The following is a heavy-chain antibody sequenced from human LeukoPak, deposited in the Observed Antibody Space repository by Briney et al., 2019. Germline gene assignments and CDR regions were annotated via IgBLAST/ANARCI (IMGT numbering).Heavy chain of an antibody. CDR1: GGSMRSVSSF. CDR3: ARELGSDYGGYSP. Sequence: SETLSLTCSVSGGSMRSVSSFWSWIRQPAGKGLEWIGRIYATGNTNYNPSLERRVTISVDTSKNQFSLELTSVTAADTAVYYCARELGSDYGGYSPWGQGTLVTVSS. V-gene: IGHV4-61*02. D-gene: IGHD4-23*01. J-gene: IGHJ5*02. CDR2: IYATGNT.